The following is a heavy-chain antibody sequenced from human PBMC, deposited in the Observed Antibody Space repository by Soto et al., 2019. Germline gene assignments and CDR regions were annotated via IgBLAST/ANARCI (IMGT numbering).Heavy chain of an antibody. Sequence: QVQLVESGGGVVQPGRSLRLSCAASGFTFSSYVMHWVRQAPGKGLEWVAVISYDGSNKYYADSVQGLFTISRDNSKNTLYRQMNSLRADDTAVYYCAKAPTTEPAAIYGWFDPWGQGTLVTVSS. CDR1: GFTFSSYV. D-gene: IGHD2-2*01. CDR2: ISYDGSNK. J-gene: IGHJ5*02. CDR3: AKAPTTEPAAIYGWFDP. V-gene: IGHV3-30*18.